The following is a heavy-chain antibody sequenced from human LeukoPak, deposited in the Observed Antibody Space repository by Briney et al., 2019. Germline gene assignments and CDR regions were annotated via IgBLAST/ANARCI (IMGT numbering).Heavy chain of an antibody. V-gene: IGHV3-48*02. CDR1: GFTFSNYS. CDR2: ISSSSSTI. Sequence: GGSLRLSCAGAGFTFSNYSMNWVRQAPGKGLEWVSYISSSSSTIYYADSVKGRFIISRDNAKNSLYLQMISLRDEDTAVYYCAREIPHWFDPWGQGTLVTVSS. CDR3: AREIPHWFDP. J-gene: IGHJ5*02. D-gene: IGHD2-2*02.